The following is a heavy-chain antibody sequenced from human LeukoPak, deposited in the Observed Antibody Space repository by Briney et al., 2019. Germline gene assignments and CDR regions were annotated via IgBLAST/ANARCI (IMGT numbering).Heavy chain of an antibody. CDR1: GFTFSSYS. V-gene: IGHV3-48*04. Sequence: GSLRLSCAASGFTFSSYSMNWVRQAPGKGLEWVSYISDSGSAISYADSVRGRFTISRDNAKNSLYLQVNSLRAEDTAVYYCARVQSSSSRTFDFWGQGTLVTVSS. CDR3: ARVQSSSSRTFDF. J-gene: IGHJ4*02. D-gene: IGHD6-6*01. CDR2: ISDSGSAI.